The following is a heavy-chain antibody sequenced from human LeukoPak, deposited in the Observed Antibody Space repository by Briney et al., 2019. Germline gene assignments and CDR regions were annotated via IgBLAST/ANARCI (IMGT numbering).Heavy chain of an antibody. D-gene: IGHD3-3*01. CDR1: GGSISSYY. Sequence: SETLSLTCTVSGGSISSYYWSWIRQPPGKGLEWIGYIYYSGSTNYNPSLKSRVTISVDTSKNQFSLKLSSVTAADTAVYYCARGGRTTIFGAGLDYWGQGTLVTVSS. CDR3: ARGGRTTIFGAGLDY. CDR2: IYYSGST. V-gene: IGHV4-59*01. J-gene: IGHJ4*02.